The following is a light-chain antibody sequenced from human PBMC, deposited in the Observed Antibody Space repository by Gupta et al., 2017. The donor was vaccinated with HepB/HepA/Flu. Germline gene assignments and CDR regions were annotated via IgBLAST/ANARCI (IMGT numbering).Light chain of an antibody. CDR2: GNS. V-gene: IGLV1-40*01. Sequence: QSVLTQPPSVSGAPGQRVTISCTGSSSNIGAGYDVPWYQQLPGTAPNLLIYGNSNRPSGVPDRFSGSKSGTSASLAITGLQAEDEADYYCQSYDSSLSGYYVFGTGTKVTVL. CDR1: SSNIGAGYD. J-gene: IGLJ1*01. CDR3: QSYDSSLSGYYV.